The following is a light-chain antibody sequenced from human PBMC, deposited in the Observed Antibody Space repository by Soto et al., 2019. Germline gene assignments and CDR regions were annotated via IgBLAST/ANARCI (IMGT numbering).Light chain of an antibody. Sequence: SALTQPSSVSGSPGQSVTISCTGTNSDVGHYDYVSWDQQHPGKAPRLMIYDVNNRPSGVSNRFSGSKSGNTASLTISGLQAEDEADYYCNSYSTSSTPLVFGGGTKLTVL. CDR2: DVN. J-gene: IGLJ2*01. CDR3: NSYSTSSTPLV. V-gene: IGLV2-14*03. CDR1: NSDVGHYDY.